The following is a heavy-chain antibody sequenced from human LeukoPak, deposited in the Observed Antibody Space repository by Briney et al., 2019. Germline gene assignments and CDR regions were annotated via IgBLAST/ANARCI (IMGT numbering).Heavy chain of an antibody. CDR3: ARGHNGVYFNFWSGYPYYFGY. D-gene: IGHD3-3*01. Sequence: ASVKVSCKASGYTFTGYYMHWVRQAPGQGLEWMGWINPNSGGTNYAQNFQGRVTMTRDTSISTAYMELSRLRSDDTAVYYCARGHNGVYFNFWSGYPYYFGYWGQGTLVTVSS. CDR2: INPNSGGT. J-gene: IGHJ4*02. V-gene: IGHV1-2*02. CDR1: GYTFTGYY.